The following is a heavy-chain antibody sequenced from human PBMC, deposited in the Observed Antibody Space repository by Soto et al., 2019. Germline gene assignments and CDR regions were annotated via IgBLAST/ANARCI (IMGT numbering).Heavy chain of an antibody. CDR2: INHSGRV. CDR3: VSSRTAVFGDALDI. D-gene: IGHD3-3*01. V-gene: IGHV4-34*01. CDR1: GGSFSGHS. Sequence: SETLSLTCAVYGGSFSGHSWTWIRQSPGKGLEWIGDINHSGRVNYSPSLKSRVTISLDTSKNQFSLKLSSVTAADTAVYYCVSSRTAVFGDALDIWALGTMVTVSS. J-gene: IGHJ3*02.